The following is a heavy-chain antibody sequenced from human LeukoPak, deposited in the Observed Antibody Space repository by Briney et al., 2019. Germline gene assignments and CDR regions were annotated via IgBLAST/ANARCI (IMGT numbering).Heavy chain of an antibody. CDR1: GFSMSSGHY. J-gene: IGHJ4*02. Sequence: PSETLSLTCTVSGFSMSSGHYWCWVRQPPGAGLEWIGSVYQSGTTYYNPSLKSRVTTSVDMSKNPFSLRLRPVTAADTAVYYCARIFIRNGYSSYFDCWGQGTLVTVSS. CDR3: ARIFIRNGYSSYFDC. D-gene: IGHD5-18*01. CDR2: VYQSGTT. V-gene: IGHV4-38-2*02.